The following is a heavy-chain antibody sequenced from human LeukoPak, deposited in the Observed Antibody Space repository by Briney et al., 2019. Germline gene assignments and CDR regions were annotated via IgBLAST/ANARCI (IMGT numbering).Heavy chain of an antibody. CDR2: IYYGGRT. CDR1: DDSVSSYY. D-gene: IGHD3-16*01. Sequence: SETLSLTCTVSDDSVSSYYWSWIRQPPGKGLEWIGCIYYGGRTTYNASLISRVIISVDTSKNQFSLKLTSVTPADTAVYYCARGGGTLDNWGQGTLVTVSS. J-gene: IGHJ4*02. V-gene: IGHV4-59*02. CDR3: ARGGGTLDN.